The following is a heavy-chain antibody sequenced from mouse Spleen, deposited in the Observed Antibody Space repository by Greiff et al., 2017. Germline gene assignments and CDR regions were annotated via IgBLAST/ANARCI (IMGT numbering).Heavy chain of an antibody. V-gene: IGHV5-4*02. Sequence: EVKLVESGGGLVKPGGSLKLSCAASGFTFSDYYMYWVRQTPEKRLEWVATISDGGSYTYYPDSVKGRFTISRDNAKNNLYLQMSSLKSEDTAMYYCARGYYGSSSSWFAYWGQGTLVTVSA. J-gene: IGHJ3*01. CDR3: ARGYYGSSSSWFAY. D-gene: IGHD1-1*01. CDR2: ISDGGSYT. CDR1: GFTFSDYY.